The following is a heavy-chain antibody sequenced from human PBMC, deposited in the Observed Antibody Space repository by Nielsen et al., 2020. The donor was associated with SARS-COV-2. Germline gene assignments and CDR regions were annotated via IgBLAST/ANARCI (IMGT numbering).Heavy chain of an antibody. D-gene: IGHD4-17*01. Sequence: SETLSLTCTVSGGAISSYYWSWIRQPPGKGLEWIGNMYYSGNTNYNPSLKSRVTISVDTSKNQLSLKLSSVTAADTVVYYCARGTTHDYFDYWGQGTLVTVSS. CDR3: ARGTTHDYFDY. V-gene: IGHV4-59*01. J-gene: IGHJ4*02. CDR1: GGAISSYY. CDR2: MYYSGNT.